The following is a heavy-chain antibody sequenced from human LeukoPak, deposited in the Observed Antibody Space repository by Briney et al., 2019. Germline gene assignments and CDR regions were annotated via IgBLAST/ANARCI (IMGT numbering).Heavy chain of an antibody. CDR3: ARDPGTIPDVINFHFDF. D-gene: IGHD2-21*01. J-gene: IGHJ4*02. CDR2: IYSGGST. V-gene: IGHV3-66*02. Sequence: GGSLRLSCAASGFTVSSNYMSWVRQAPGKGLEWVSVIYSGGSTYYADSVKGRFTISRDNSKSTLYLQMSSLRADDTAVYFCARDPGTIPDVINFHFDFWGQGTLVTVSS. CDR1: GFTVSSNY.